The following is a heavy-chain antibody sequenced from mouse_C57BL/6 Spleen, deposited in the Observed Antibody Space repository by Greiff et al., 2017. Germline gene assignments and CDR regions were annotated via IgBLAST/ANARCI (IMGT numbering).Heavy chain of an antibody. CDR3: ARKGLRRDLDD. J-gene: IGHJ2*01. Sequence: VKLVESGPGLVQPSQSLSITCTVSGFSLTSYGVHWVRQSPGKGLEWLGVIWSGGSTDYNAAFITSLTISKDHSTSQVFFQMNSLQADDTAIYYCARKGLRRDLDDWGQGTTRTVSA. CDR2: IWSGGST. D-gene: IGHD2-4*01. V-gene: IGHV2-2*01. CDR1: GFSLTSYG.